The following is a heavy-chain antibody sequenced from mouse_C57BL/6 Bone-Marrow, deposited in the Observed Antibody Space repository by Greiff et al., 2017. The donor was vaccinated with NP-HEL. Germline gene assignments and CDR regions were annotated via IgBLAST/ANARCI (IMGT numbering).Heavy chain of an antibody. D-gene: IGHD2-3*01. J-gene: IGHJ4*01. CDR1: DSEVFPIAY. Sequence: VQLQQSGSELRSPGSSVKLSCKDFDSEVFPIAYMSWVRQKPGHGFEWIGGILPSIGRTIYGEKFEDKATLDADTLSNTAYLELNSLTSEDSAIYYCARRADGYYPYYAMDYWGQGTSVTVSS. CDR2: ILPSIGRT. V-gene: IGHV15-2*01. CDR3: ARRADGYYPYYAMDY.